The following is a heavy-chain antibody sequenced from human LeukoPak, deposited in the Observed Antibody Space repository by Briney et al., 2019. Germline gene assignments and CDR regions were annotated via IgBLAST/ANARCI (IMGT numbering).Heavy chain of an antibody. CDR3: AREIVGATDY. V-gene: IGHV4-39*07. CDR1: GGSISSSSYY. Sequence: SETLSLTCTVSGGSISSSSYYWGWIRQPPGKGLEWIGSIYYSGSTYYNPSLKSRVTISVDTSKNQFSLKLSSVTAADTAVYYCAREIVGATDYWGQGTLVTVSS. D-gene: IGHD1-26*01. CDR2: IYYSGST. J-gene: IGHJ4*02.